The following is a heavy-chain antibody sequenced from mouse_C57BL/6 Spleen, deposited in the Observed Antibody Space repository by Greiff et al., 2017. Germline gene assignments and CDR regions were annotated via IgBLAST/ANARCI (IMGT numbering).Heavy chain of an antibody. CDR1: GYAFSSSW. CDR3: ARHYAEAWFAY. V-gene: IGHV1-82*01. Sequence: VQLQESGPELVKPGASVKISCKASGYAFSSSWMNWVKQRPGKGLEWIGRIYPGDGDTNYNGKFKGKATLTADKSSSTAYMQLSSLTSEDSAVYFCARHYAEAWFAYWGQGTLVTVSA. CDR2: IYPGDGDT. D-gene: IGHD1-1*02. J-gene: IGHJ3*01.